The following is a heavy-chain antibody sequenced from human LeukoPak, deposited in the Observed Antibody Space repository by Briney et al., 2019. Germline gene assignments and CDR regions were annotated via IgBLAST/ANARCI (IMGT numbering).Heavy chain of an antibody. CDR3: AKLNLEWLPQPGDYYYYYMDV. CDR1: GFTFSSYS. D-gene: IGHD3-3*01. CDR2: ISSSSSYI. J-gene: IGHJ6*03. Sequence: TGGSLRLSCAASGFTFSSYSMNWVRQAPGKGLEWVSSISSSSSYIYYADSVKGRFTISRDNSKNTLYLQMNCLRAEDTAVYYCAKLNLEWLPQPGDYYYYYMDVWGKGTTVTVSS. V-gene: IGHV3-21*04.